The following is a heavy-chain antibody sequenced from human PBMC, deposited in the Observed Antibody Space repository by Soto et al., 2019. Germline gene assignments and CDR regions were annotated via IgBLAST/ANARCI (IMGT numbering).Heavy chain of an antibody. CDR2: INEDGSEK. Sequence: GGSLGLSCAAFGFTCSNYGMHGVRQAPGKGLEWVGNINEDGSEKYYVDSVKGRFTISRDSAKNSLLLQINSLRAEDKAVYYCAVGGHVDYCGQGTLVTVSS. CDR3: AVGGHVDY. J-gene: IGHJ4*02. D-gene: IGHD3-16*01. V-gene: IGHV3-7*03. CDR1: GFTCSNYG.